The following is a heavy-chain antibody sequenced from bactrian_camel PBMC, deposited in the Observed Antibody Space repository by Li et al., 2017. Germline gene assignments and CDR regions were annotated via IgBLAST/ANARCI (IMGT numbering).Heavy chain of an antibody. CDR2: IDNDGRTR. V-gene: IGHV3S31*01. CDR1: GATGSTYT. CDR3: AAANHFLRWCNVATVESPLWD. Sequence: VQLVESGGGSVQTGESLRLSCAASGATGSTYTMSWFRQAPGKEREGIQAIDNDGRTRYGKVDSVKGRFTISQDNAANTVYLQMTSLKPEDAATYYCAAANHFLRWCNVATVESPLWDWGHGTQVTVS. D-gene: IGHD4*01. J-gene: IGHJ4*01.